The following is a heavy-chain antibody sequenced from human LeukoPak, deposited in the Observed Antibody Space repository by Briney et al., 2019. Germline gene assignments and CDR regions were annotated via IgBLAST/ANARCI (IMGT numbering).Heavy chain of an antibody. J-gene: IGHJ4*02. Sequence: GGSLRLSCAASGFIFGSFWMDWVRQAPGQGLEWVASIKHDGSETHYVDSVRGRFTISRDNAKSSVSLQMNSLRAEDAAVYFCATGNWGGSGYWGQGPLVTVSS. CDR3: ATGNWGGSGY. CDR1: GFIFGSFW. CDR2: IKHDGSET. D-gene: IGHD2-21*01. V-gene: IGHV3-7*01.